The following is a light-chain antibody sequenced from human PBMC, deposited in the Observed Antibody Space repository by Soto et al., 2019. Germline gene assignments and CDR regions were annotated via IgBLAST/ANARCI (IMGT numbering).Light chain of an antibody. V-gene: IGKV3-15*01. CDR2: ADD. CDR3: QQYDTWPPIT. Sequence: EIVMTQSPATLSVSPGESATLSCRASQSIRNYLASYQHIPGQAPRLLIYADDSRATGVPGRFTGSGSGTVFTLTISSLQPEDSGVYYCQQYDTWPPITGGRGTRLEIK. CDR1: QSIRNY. J-gene: IGKJ5*01.